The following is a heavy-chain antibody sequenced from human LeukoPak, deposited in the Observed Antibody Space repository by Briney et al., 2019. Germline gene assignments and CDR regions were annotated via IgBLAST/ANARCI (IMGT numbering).Heavy chain of an antibody. V-gene: IGHV1-69*13. D-gene: IGHD6-13*01. CDR1: GGTFSSYA. J-gene: IGHJ3*02. Sequence: SVKVSCKASGGTFSSYAISWVRQAPGQGLEWMGGIIPIFGTANYAQKFQGRVTITADESTSTAYMELSSLRSEGTAVYYCAREMVWDSSPSFDIWGQGTMVTVSS. CDR3: AREMVWDSSPSFDI. CDR2: IIPIFGTA.